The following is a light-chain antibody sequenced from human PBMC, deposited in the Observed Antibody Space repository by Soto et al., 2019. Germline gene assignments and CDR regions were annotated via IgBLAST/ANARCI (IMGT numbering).Light chain of an antibody. V-gene: IGKV1-5*01. CDR3: QQYQRYWT. J-gene: IGKJ1*01. CDR1: QGITGW. Sequence: DIQLTQSPSTLYASVGDRVTITCRASQGITGWLAWYQQKPGKAPKLLIFDASTLASGVPPRFTGSGSGTEFTLSISNLQPDDFATYYCQQYQRYWTFGHGTKVEVK. CDR2: DAS.